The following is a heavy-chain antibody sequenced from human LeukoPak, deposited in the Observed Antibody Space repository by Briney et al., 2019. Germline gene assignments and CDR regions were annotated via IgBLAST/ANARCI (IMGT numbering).Heavy chain of an antibody. D-gene: IGHD6-13*01. V-gene: IGHV3-30*18. CDR2: ISYDGSNK. CDR1: GFTFSSYG. Sequence: GSLRLACAASGFTFSSYGMHWVRQAPGKGLEWVAVISYDGSNKYYADSVKGRFTISRDNSKNTLYLQMNSLRAEDTAVYYCAKDRAVSSWGSLYYYYYGMDVWGQGTTVTVSS. J-gene: IGHJ6*02. CDR3: AKDRAVSSWGSLYYYYYGMDV.